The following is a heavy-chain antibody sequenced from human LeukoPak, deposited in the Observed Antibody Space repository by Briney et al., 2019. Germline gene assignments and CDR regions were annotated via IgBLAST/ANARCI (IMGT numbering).Heavy chain of an antibody. CDR1: GFTFSSYS. V-gene: IGHV3-21*01. CDR2: ISTSSIYI. CDR3: ARGAEVVPATTNWFDP. J-gene: IGHJ5*02. Sequence: GGSLRLSCAASGFTFSSYSMNWVRQAPGKGLEWVSSISTSSIYIYYADSMKGRFTISRDNAKNSLYLQMNSLRAEDTAVYYCARGAEVVPATTNWFDPWGQGTLVTVSS. D-gene: IGHD2-2*01.